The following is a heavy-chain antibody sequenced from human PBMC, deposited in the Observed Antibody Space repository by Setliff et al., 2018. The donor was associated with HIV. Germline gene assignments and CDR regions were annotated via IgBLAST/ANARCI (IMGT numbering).Heavy chain of an antibody. J-gene: IGHJ4*02. Sequence: SETLSLTCAVYGGSFSGYSWNWIRQSPGKGLEWIGEINFSGGTNYNPSLKSRVTISVDTSKNQLSLTLTSVTAADTAMYYCAKGGYGGAYYVAGYWGQGTKVTVSS. D-gene: IGHD5-18*01. CDR1: GGSFSGYS. V-gene: IGHV4-34*01. CDR2: INFSGGT. CDR3: AKGGYGGAYYVAGY.